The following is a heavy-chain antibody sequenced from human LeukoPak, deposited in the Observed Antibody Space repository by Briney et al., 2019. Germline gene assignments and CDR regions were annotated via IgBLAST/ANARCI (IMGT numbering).Heavy chain of an antibody. V-gene: IGHV3-21*01. CDR1: GFTFSSYT. CDR2: ISSSSSSI. D-gene: IGHD6-13*01. J-gene: IGHJ4*02. Sequence: GGSLRLSCAASGFTFSSYTMNWVRQAPGKGLEWVSSISSSSSSIYYSDSVKGRFTISRDNAKNSLYLQMNSLRADDTAVYYCATRLKREEIYGSNWRGPPLWGQGTRVTVSS. CDR3: ATRLKREEIYGSNWRGPPL.